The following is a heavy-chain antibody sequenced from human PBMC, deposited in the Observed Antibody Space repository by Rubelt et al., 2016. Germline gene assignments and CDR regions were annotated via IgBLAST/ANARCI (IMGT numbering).Heavy chain of an antibody. CDR2: IRYDGSNK. CDR3: AKDRSRGHYYEN. Sequence: GGSLRLSCAASGFTFNSHGMHWVRQAPGKGLEWVAFIRYDGSNKYYPNSVKGRFTIARDNSKNTLYLQMDSLRAEDTAVYYCAKDRSRGHYYENWGQGTLVIVSS. CDR1: GFTFNSHG. D-gene: IGHD2-15*01. V-gene: IGHV3-30*02. J-gene: IGHJ4*02.